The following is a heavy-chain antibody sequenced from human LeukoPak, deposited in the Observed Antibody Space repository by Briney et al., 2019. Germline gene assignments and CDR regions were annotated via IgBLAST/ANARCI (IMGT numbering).Heavy chain of an antibody. CDR1: GDSITNNAYY. D-gene: IGHD6-19*01. CDR3: ARDQYSSGWYEVTDY. CDR2: IYYRGNT. Sequence: PSETLSLTCTVSGDSITNNAYYWSWIRQHPEKGLEWIGYIYYRGNTFYNPSLKSRVTMSVDTSKNQFSLKLSSVTAADTAVYYCARDQYSSGWYEVTDYWGQGTLVTVSS. J-gene: IGHJ4*02. V-gene: IGHV4-31*03.